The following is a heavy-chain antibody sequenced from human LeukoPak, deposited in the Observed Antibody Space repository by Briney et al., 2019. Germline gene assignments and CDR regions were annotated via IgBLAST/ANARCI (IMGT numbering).Heavy chain of an antibody. CDR1: GGSISSYY. J-gene: IGHJ5*02. V-gene: IGHV4-59*08. Sequence: SETLSLTCTVSGGSISSYYWSWIRQPPGKGLEWIGYIYYSGSTNYNPSLKSRVTMSVDTSKNQFSLKLSSVTAADTAVYYCARHPRQLDFEVWFDPWGQGTLVTVSS. CDR2: IYYSGST. CDR3: ARHPRQLDFEVWFDP. D-gene: IGHD6-13*01.